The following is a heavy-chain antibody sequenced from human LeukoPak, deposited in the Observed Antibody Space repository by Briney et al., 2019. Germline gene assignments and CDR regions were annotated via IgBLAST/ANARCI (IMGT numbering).Heavy chain of an antibody. V-gene: IGHV3-7*01. J-gene: IGHJ6*03. CDR3: AREGGLSRYYYYMDV. D-gene: IGHD2/OR15-2a*01. CDR1: GFTLSSYW. Sequence: GGSLRLSCAASGFTLSSYWMSWVRQAPGKGLEWVANIKQDGSEKYYVDSVKGRFTISRDNAKNSLYLQMNSLRAEDTAVYYCAREGGLSRYYYYMDVWGKGTTVTVSS. CDR2: IKQDGSEK.